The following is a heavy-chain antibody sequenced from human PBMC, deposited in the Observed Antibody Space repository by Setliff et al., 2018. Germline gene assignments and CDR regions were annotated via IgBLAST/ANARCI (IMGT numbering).Heavy chain of an antibody. CDR1: GGSISSGGYY. V-gene: IGHV4-31*03. CDR2: IYYSGST. J-gene: IGHJ4*02. D-gene: IGHD4-17*01. CDR3: ARDGEYDYGDYVRFDD. Sequence: SETLSLTCTVSGGSISSGGYYWSWIRQHPGKGLEWIGYIYYSGSTYYNPSLKSRVTISVDTSKNQFSLKLSSVTAADTAVYYCARDGEYDYGDYVRFDDWGQGTLVTVSS.